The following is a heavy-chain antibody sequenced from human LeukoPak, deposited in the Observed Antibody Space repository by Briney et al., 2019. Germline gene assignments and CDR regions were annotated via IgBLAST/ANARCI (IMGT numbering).Heavy chain of an antibody. V-gene: IGHV3-23*01. D-gene: IGHD2-15*01. J-gene: IGHJ4*02. CDR3: AKETLYCSGGSCYGSGYFDY. CDR1: GFTFDTCA. Sequence: GGSLRLSCVASGFTFDTCAISWVRQAPGKGLEWVSAISKSGDTTFYTDSVKGRFTISGDNSKYTLYLQMNSLRAEDTAVYYCAKETLYCSGGSCYGSGYFDYWGQGTLVTVSS. CDR2: ISKSGDTT.